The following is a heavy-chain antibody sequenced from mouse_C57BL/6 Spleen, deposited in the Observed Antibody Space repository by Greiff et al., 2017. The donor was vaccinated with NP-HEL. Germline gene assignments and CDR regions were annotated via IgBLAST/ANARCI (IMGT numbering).Heavy chain of an antibody. CDR3: ASLYYGNPWFAY. J-gene: IGHJ3*01. D-gene: IGHD2-1*01. V-gene: IGHV5-12*01. Sequence: EVQLVESGGGLVQPGGSLKLSCAASGFTFSDYYMYWVRQTPEKRLEWVAYISNGGGSTYYPDTVKGRFTISRDNAKNTLYLQMSRLKAEDTAMYYCASLYYGNPWFAYWGQGTLVTVSA. CDR1: GFTFSDYY. CDR2: ISNGGGST.